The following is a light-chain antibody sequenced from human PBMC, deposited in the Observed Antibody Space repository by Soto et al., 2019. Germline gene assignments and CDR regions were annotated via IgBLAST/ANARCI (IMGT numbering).Light chain of an antibody. CDR3: QKYDSAPFP. Sequence: DIQMTQSPSSLSASVGDRVTITCRASQDIVYCLTWYQQRPGKVPKLIIYSASSLFSGAPSRFSGSGSGTDFTLTIFNLQPDDVATYYCQKYDSAPFPFGPGTRVEIK. CDR2: SAS. V-gene: IGKV1-27*01. J-gene: IGKJ3*01. CDR1: QDIVYC.